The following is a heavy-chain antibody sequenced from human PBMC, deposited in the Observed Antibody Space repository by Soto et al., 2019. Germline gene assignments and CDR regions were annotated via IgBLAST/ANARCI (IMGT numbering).Heavy chain of an antibody. Sequence: EVQLVESGGGLVQPGGSLRLSCAASGFTFSSYWMSWVRQAPGKGLEWVANIKQDGSEKYYVDSVKGRFTISRDNAKNSLYLQMNSLRAEDTAVYYCARVRGLRITIFGVVTFDAFDIWGQGTMVTVSS. D-gene: IGHD3-3*01. CDR1: GFTFSSYW. CDR2: IKQDGSEK. V-gene: IGHV3-7*05. CDR3: ARVRGLRITIFGVVTFDAFDI. J-gene: IGHJ3*02.